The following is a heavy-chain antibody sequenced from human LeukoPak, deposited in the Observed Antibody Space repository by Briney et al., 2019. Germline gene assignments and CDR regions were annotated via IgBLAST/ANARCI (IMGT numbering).Heavy chain of an antibody. D-gene: IGHD3-22*01. CDR3: ARDRSDYYDSSGYYTEVDWYFDL. J-gene: IGHJ2*01. Sequence: SETLSLTCTVSGGSVSSGSYYWSWIRQPPGKGLEWIGYIYYSGSTNYNPSLKSRVTISVDTSKNQFSLKLSSVTAADTAVYYYARDRSDYYDSSGYYTEVDWYFDLWGRGTLVTVSS. CDR1: GGSVSSGSYY. V-gene: IGHV4-61*01. CDR2: IYYSGST.